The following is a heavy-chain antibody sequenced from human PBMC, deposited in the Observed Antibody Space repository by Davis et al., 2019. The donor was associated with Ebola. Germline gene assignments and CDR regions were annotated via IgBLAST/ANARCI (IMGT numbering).Heavy chain of an antibody. CDR1: GYTFTSYG. J-gene: IGHJ5*02. CDR2: ISAYNGNT. Sequence: AASVKVSCKASGYTFTSYGISWVRQAPGQGLEWMGWISAYNGNTNYAQKLQGRVTMTTDTSTSTAYMELSSLRSEDTAVYYCARLGYCSSTSCYAYNWFDPWGQGTLVTVSS. CDR3: ARLGYCSSTSCYAYNWFDP. V-gene: IGHV1-18*01. D-gene: IGHD2-2*01.